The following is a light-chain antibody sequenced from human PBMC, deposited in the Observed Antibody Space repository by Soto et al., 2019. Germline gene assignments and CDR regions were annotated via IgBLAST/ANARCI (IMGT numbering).Light chain of an antibody. CDR1: NFNIGAGYD. Sequence: QSVLTQPPSVSGAPVQRVTISCTGSNFNIGAGYDVHWYQQLPGTAPRLLIYDNKSRASGVPDRFSGSQSGTSASLAITGLRAGDEADYYCQSYDNRLSGAYAVFGGGTKLTVL. CDR2: DNK. J-gene: IGLJ2*01. CDR3: QSYDNRLSGAYAV. V-gene: IGLV1-40*01.